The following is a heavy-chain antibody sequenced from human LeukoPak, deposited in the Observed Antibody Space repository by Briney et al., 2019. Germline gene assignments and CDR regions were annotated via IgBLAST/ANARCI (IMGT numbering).Heavy chain of an antibody. CDR2: INPNSGGT. Sequence: ASVEVSCKASVYTFTGYYMHWVRQAPGQGLEWMGWINPNSGGTNYAQKFQGRVTMTRDTSIGTAYMELSRLRSDDTAVYYCARADYGDYSTFDYWGQGTLVTVSS. D-gene: IGHD4-17*01. V-gene: IGHV1-2*02. CDR1: VYTFTGYY. J-gene: IGHJ4*02. CDR3: ARADYGDYSTFDY.